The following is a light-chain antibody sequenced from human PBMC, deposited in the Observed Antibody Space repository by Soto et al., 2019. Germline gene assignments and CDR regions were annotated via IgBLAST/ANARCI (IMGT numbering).Light chain of an antibody. V-gene: IGKV3-20*01. CDR2: GVS. Sequence: EIVLTQTPATLSFSPGERVTLSCRASQNIGDTYLAWYQQKPGQAPRLLIYGVSARGTGISDRFSASGSVTDFTLTISRLEPDDFAVYYCHQYSRSPVTFSPLTFGGGSKVEI. J-gene: IGKJ4*01. CDR1: QNIGDTY. CDR3: HQYSRSPVTFSPLT.